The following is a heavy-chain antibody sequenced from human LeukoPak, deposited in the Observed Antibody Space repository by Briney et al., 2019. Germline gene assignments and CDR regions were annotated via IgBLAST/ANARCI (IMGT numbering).Heavy chain of an antibody. CDR1: GFTFSSYA. Sequence: NPGGSLRLSCAASGFTFSSYAMSWVRQAPGKGLEWVSAISGSGGSTYYADSVKGRFTISRDNSKNTLYLQMNSLRAEDTAVYYCASHGPNTERKKNYDFWSGYYAYWGQGTLVTVSS. CDR2: ISGSGGST. D-gene: IGHD3-3*01. CDR3: ASHGPNTERKKNYDFWSGYYAY. V-gene: IGHV3-23*01. J-gene: IGHJ4*02.